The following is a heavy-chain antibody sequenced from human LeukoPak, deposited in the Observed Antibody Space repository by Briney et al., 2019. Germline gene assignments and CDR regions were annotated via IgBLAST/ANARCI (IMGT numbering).Heavy chain of an antibody. D-gene: IGHD2-21*02. Sequence: PGGSLRLSCAASGFTFSSYGMHWVRQAPGKGLEWVAVISYDGSNKYYADSVKGRFTISRDNSKNTLYLQMNSLRAEDTAVYYCAKDFLHVVVTALLDYWGQGTLVTVSS. CDR2: ISYDGSNK. CDR3: AKDFLHVVVTALLDY. V-gene: IGHV3-30*18. CDR1: GFTFSSYG. J-gene: IGHJ4*02.